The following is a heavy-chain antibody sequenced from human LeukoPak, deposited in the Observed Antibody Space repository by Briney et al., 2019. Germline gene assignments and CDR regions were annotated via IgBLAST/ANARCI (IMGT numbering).Heavy chain of an antibody. Sequence: GASVKVSCKASGYTFTSYYMHWVRQAPGQGLEWMGIINPSGGSTSYAQKFQGRVTMTRDTSTSTVYMELSSLRSEDTAVYYCARDPVRGGSYVAYAFDIWGQGTMVTVPS. CDR3: ARDPVRGGSYVAYAFDI. J-gene: IGHJ3*02. CDR1: GYTFTSYY. V-gene: IGHV1-46*01. CDR2: INPSGGST. D-gene: IGHD1-26*01.